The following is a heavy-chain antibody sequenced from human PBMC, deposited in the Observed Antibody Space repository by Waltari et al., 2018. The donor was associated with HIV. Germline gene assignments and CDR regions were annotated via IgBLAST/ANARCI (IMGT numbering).Heavy chain of an antibody. J-gene: IGHJ5*02. CDR1: GSTFSSHA. D-gene: IGHD6-13*01. V-gene: IGHV3-23*01. Sequence: EMQLLESGGRLVQPGGSLRLSCAASGSTFSSHAMHWVRQAPGKGLEWVSGISDSTGRTYYGDSVKGRFTISRDNSKNTLYLQMSSLRVEDTAIYYCAKDEAGAGSPEVWFDPWGQGTLVTVSS. CDR3: AKDEAGAGSPEVWFDP. CDR2: ISDSTGRT.